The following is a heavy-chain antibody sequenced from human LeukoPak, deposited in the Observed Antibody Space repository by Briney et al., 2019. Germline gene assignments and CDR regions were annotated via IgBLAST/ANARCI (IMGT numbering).Heavy chain of an antibody. CDR2: IYPGDSDT. Sequence: GESLKISCKGSGYSFTSYWIGWVCQMPGKGLEWMGIIYPGDSDTRYSPSFRGQVTISADKSISTAYLQWSSLKASDTAMYYCARPMVAATEDDAFDIWGQGTMVTVSS. CDR1: GYSFTSYW. J-gene: IGHJ3*02. V-gene: IGHV5-51*01. CDR3: ARPMVAATEDDAFDI. D-gene: IGHD2-15*01.